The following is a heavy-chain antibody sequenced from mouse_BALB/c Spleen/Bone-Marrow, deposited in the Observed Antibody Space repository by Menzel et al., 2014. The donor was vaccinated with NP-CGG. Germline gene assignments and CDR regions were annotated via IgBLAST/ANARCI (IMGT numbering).Heavy chain of an antibody. CDR2: INPSNGGT. J-gene: IGHJ1*01. CDR3: TRSYYGNYFDV. CDR1: GYTFTSYY. V-gene: IGHV1S81*02. Sequence: QVQLQQSGAELVKPGASVKLSCKASGYTFTSYYMYWVKQRPGQGLEWIGDINPSNGGTNFNEKFKSKATLTVDKSSSTAYMQLSSLTSEDSAVYYCTRSYYGNYFDVWGAGTTVTVSS. D-gene: IGHD2-1*01.